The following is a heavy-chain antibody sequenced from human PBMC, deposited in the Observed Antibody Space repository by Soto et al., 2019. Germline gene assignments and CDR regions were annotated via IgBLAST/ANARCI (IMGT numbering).Heavy chain of an antibody. CDR1: GDSVSSESAT. J-gene: IGHJ4*02. Sequence: PSQTLSLTCAISGDSVSSESATWNWIRQSPSRGLEWLGRTYYRSKWYSAYALSVKSRISITADTSKNQVSLQLISVSPEDTAVYYCASGPAVLASWGQGIPVTVSS. D-gene: IGHD3-3*02. CDR2: TYYRSKWYS. CDR3: ASGPAVLAS. V-gene: IGHV6-1*01.